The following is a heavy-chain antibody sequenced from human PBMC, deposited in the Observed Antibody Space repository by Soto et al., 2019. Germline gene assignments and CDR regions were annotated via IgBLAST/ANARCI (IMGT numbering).Heavy chain of an antibody. CDR3: ARRIDPNGYREMDAFDI. CDR1: GYSFTSYW. Sequence: PGESLKISCKDSGYSFTSYWIGWVRQMPGKGLEWMGIIYPGDSYTKYSPSFQGQVTISADKSISTAYLQWSNLKASDTAMYYCARRIDPNGYREMDAFDIWGQGTMVTVSS. D-gene: IGHD5-18*01. J-gene: IGHJ3*02. V-gene: IGHV5-51*01. CDR2: IYPGDSYT.